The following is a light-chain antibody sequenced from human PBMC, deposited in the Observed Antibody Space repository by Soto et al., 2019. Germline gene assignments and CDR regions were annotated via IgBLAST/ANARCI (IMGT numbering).Light chain of an antibody. J-gene: IGLJ1*01. V-gene: IGLV2-14*01. CDR3: SSYTSGSTLYV. CDR2: AYS. CDR1: SSDVGSYNY. Sequence: QSALTQPASVSGSPGQSITISCTGTSSDVGSYNYVSWYQQHPGKAPRLMIYAYSNRPSGVSHRFSGSRSGNTASLTISGLQAEDEADYFCSSYTSGSTLYVFGSGTKVTVL.